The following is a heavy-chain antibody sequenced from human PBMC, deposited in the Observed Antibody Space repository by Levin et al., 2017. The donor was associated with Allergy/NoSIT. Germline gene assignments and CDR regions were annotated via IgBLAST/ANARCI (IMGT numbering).Heavy chain of an antibody. CDR2: ISWNSGSI. D-gene: IGHD3-22*01. CDR3: AKGPYYYDSSGYPGYFDY. J-gene: IGHJ4*02. Sequence: GGSLRLSCAASGFTFDDYAMHWVRQAPGKGLEWVSGISWNSGSIGYADSVKGRFTISRDNAKNSLYLQMNSLRAEDTALYYCAKGPYYYDSSGYPGYFDYWGQGTLVTVSS. V-gene: IGHV3-9*01. CDR1: GFTFDDYA.